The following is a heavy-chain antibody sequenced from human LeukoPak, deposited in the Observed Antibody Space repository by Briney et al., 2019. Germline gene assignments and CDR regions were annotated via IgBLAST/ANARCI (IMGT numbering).Heavy chain of an antibody. J-gene: IGHJ4*02. V-gene: IGHV3-15*01. CDR2: IKSKTAGGTT. CDR3: TTDRFN. Sequence: IPGGSLRLSCAASGFTFSNAWMSWVRQGPGKGLEWVGHIKSKTAGGTTDYAAPVKGRFTISRDDSKNTLYLQMNSLKIEDTAVYYCTTDRFNWGQGTLVTVSS. CDR1: GFTFSNAW.